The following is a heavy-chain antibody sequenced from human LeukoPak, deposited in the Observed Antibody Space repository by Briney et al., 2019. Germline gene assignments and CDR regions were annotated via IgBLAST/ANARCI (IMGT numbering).Heavy chain of an antibody. J-gene: IGHJ5*02. V-gene: IGHV4-31*03. CDR3: ARGGSGYYYTWFDP. Sequence: PSETLSLTCTVSGGSISSGGYYWSWIRQHPGKGLEWIGYIYYSGSTYYNPSLKSRVTISVDTSKNQFSLKLSSVTAADTAVYYCARGGSGYYYTWFDPWGQGTLVTVSS. D-gene: IGHD3-22*01. CDR1: GGSISSGGYY. CDR2: IYYSGST.